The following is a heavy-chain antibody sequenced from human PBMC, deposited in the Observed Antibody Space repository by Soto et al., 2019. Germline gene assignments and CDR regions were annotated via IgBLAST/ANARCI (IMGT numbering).Heavy chain of an antibody. CDR2: FDPEDGET. Sequence: ASVKVSCKVSGYTLTELSMQWVRQAPGKGLEWMGGFDPEDGETIYAQKFQGRVTMTEDTSTDTAYMELSSLRSEDTAVYYCATTRYGSTLNYYYYYMDVWGKGTTVTVSS. CDR3: ATTRYGSTLNYYYYYMDV. D-gene: IGHD2-2*01. V-gene: IGHV1-24*01. J-gene: IGHJ6*03. CDR1: GYTLTELS.